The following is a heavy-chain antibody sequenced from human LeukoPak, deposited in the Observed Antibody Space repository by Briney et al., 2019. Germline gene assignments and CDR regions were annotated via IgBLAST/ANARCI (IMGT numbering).Heavy chain of an antibody. J-gene: IGHJ4*02. CDR3: ASRSDDRSPYYFDY. Sequence: SETLSLTCTVSGGSIRGSGYYWGCIRQPPGKGLEWIGSIYSSGSTYYNPSLKSRVTISVDTSKSQFSLNLSSVTAADTAVYYCASRSDDRSPYYFDYWGQGTLVTVSS. V-gene: IGHV4-39*01. D-gene: IGHD3-22*01. CDR2: IYSSGST. CDR1: GGSIRGSGYY.